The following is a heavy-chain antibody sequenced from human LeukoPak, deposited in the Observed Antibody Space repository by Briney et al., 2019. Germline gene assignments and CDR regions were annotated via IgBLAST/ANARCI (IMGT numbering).Heavy chain of an antibody. Sequence: GGSLRLSCAASGFTLRDYWMHWVRQVPGRGLVWVSRISGDGSGTNYADSVKGRFTISRDNAKNTVYLQINNLRAQDTAVYFCARYSSSSGGPSYYLDYWGQGTLVTVSS. D-gene: IGHD6-6*01. J-gene: IGHJ4*02. CDR3: ARYSSSSGGPSYYLDY. V-gene: IGHV3-74*01. CDR1: GFTLRDYW. CDR2: ISGDGSGT.